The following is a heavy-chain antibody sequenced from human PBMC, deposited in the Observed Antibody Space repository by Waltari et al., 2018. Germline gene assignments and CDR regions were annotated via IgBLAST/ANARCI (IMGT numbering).Heavy chain of an antibody. CDR3: ARDRGYLVHDY. CDR1: GFSFITYW. J-gene: IGHJ4*02. CDR2: INEDGSET. D-gene: IGHD1-26*01. V-gene: IGHV3-7*01. Sequence: EVQLVESGGGSVQPGGSLRLSCSVSGFSFITYWMNWVRQAPGKGLEWVGSINEDGSETYYADSGKGRVTISRDNGKTSLYLQMNSLRSEDTAVYYCARDRGYLVHDYWGQGTLVTVSA.